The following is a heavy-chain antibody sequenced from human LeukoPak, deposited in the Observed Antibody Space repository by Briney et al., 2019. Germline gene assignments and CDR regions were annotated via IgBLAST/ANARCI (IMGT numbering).Heavy chain of an antibody. Sequence: SETLSLTCTVSGASISSYYWSWIRQPAGKGLEWIGRIYVSGSTTYNPSLESRVTMSLDTSKNQISLKLSSVTAADTAVYYCARVYYYDSSGYSLSAFDIWGQGTMVTVSS. D-gene: IGHD3-22*01. J-gene: IGHJ3*02. CDR2: IYVSGST. CDR1: GASISSYY. CDR3: ARVYYYDSSGYSLSAFDI. V-gene: IGHV4-4*07.